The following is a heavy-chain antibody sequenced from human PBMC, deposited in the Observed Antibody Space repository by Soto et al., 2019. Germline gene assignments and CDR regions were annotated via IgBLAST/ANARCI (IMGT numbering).Heavy chain of an antibody. D-gene: IGHD2-21*02. CDR2: IIPIFGTA. CDR3: ARELECGGDCYYYYGMDV. J-gene: IGHJ6*02. Sequence: QVQLVQSGAEVKKPGSSVKVSCKASGGTFSSYAISWVRQAPGQGLEWMGGIIPIFGTANYAQKFQGRVTITADDSTSTAYMELSSLRSEDTAVYYCARELECGGDCYYYYGMDVWGQGTTVTVSS. CDR1: GGTFSSYA. V-gene: IGHV1-69*01.